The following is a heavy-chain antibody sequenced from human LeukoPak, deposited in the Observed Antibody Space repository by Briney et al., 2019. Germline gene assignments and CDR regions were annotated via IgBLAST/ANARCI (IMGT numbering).Heavy chain of an antibody. J-gene: IGHJ4*02. D-gene: IGHD3-22*01. CDR1: GFNFSGSA. Sequence: GGSLKLSCAASGFNFSGSAMHWVRQASGKGLEWVGRIRSKANSYATAYAASVKGRFTISRDDSKNTAYLQMNSLKTEDTAVYYCTRQYPYDSSGYYYPTFDYWGQGTLVTVSS. CDR2: IRSKANSYAT. CDR3: TRQYPYDSSGYYYPTFDY. V-gene: IGHV3-73*01.